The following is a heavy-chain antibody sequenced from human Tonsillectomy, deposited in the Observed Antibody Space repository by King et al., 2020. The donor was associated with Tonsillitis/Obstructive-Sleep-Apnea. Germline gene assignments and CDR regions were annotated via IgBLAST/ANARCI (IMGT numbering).Heavy chain of an antibody. J-gene: IGHJ6*03. D-gene: IGHD2-2*01. V-gene: IGHV1-18*01. Sequence: QLVQSGAEVKKPGASVKVSCKASGYTFSSYGIIWVRQAPGQGLEWMGWISVYKDNTNYAQKFQGRVTMTTDKSTSTAYMELRSLRSDDTALYYCARGPRYCSSTSCSKDYYYYMDVWGKGTTVTVSS. CDR3: ARGPRYCSSTSCSKDYYYYMDV. CDR1: GYTFSSYG. CDR2: ISVYKDNT.